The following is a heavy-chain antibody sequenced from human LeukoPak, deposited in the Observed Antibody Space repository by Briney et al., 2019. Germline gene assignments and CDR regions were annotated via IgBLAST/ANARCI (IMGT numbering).Heavy chain of an antibody. Sequence: GGSLRLSCAASGFTFSSYSMNWVRQAPGKGLEWVSSISGSSSYIYYADSVKGRFTISRHNAKNTLYLQMNSLRAEDMALYYCAKGLYGSGSYPDYWGQGTLVTVSS. V-gene: IGHV3-21*04. D-gene: IGHD3-10*01. CDR1: GFTFSSYS. CDR3: AKGLYGSGSYPDY. J-gene: IGHJ4*02. CDR2: ISGSSSYI.